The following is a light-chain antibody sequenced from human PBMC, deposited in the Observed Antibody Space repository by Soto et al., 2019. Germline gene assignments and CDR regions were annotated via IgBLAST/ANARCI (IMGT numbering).Light chain of an antibody. J-gene: IGKJ5*01. CDR3: QQYGSSPPIT. V-gene: IGKV3-20*01. Sequence: EIVLTQSPGTLSLSPGERVTLSCRASQRVSSSYLAWYQQKPGQAPRLLIYGASSSATGIPDRFSGSGSGTDFTLTISRLEPEDFAVYYWQQYGSSPPITCGQGTRLEIK. CDR1: QRVSSSY. CDR2: GAS.